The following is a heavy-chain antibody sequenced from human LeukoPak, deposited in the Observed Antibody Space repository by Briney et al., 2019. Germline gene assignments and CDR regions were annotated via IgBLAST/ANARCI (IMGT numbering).Heavy chain of an antibody. J-gene: IGHJ4*02. CDR3: AKRGSSETRWYPFDY. Sequence: GGSLRLSCVGSGFIFGKFAMTWVRQAPGKGLEWVSTISGGGDSTWNADSVKGRFTVSRDNSKNTLYLQMSSLRVEDTAVYYCAKRGSSETRWYPFDYWGQGTLVTVSS. CDR1: GFIFGKFA. D-gene: IGHD2-15*01. CDR2: ISGGGDST. V-gene: IGHV3-23*01.